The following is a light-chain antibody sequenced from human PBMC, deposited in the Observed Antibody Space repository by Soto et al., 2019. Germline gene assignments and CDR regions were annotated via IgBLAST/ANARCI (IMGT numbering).Light chain of an antibody. CDR3: QQYGSSGT. V-gene: IGKV3-20*01. J-gene: IGKJ1*01. CDR2: GAS. CDR1: QSVSKNY. Sequence: DIVLTQAPGTLSLSPGERATLSCRASQSVSKNYLAWYQQKPGQAHRLLIYGASNRATGIPDRFSGSGSGTDFTLTISRLEPEDFAVYYCQQYGSSGTFGQGTKVDIK.